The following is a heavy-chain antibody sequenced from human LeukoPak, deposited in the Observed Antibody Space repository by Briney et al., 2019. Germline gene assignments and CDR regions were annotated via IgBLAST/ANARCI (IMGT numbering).Heavy chain of an antibody. CDR1: GFTVSSNS. Sequence: PGGSLRLSCTVSGFTVSSNSMSWVRQAPGKGLEWVSFIYSDNTHYSDSVKGRFTISRDNFKNTLYLQMNSLRAEDTAVYYCAGRAGAYSHPYDYWGQGTLVTVSS. J-gene: IGHJ4*02. V-gene: IGHV3-53*01. D-gene: IGHD4/OR15-4a*01. CDR3: AGRAGAYSHPYDY. CDR2: IYSDNT.